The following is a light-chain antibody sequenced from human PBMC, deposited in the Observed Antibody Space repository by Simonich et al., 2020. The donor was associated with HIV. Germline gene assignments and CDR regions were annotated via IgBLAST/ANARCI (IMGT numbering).Light chain of an antibody. J-gene: IGKJ4*01. Sequence: DIVMTQSPDSLAVSLGERATINCKSSQSVLYSSNNKNYLAWYQQKQGQPPKLLFYWASTRESGVPDRFSGSGSGTDFTLTISILQAEDVALYYCQQYYSTPLTFGGGTKVEI. CDR2: WAS. CDR1: QSVLYSSNNKNY. V-gene: IGKV4-1*01. CDR3: QQYYSTPLT.